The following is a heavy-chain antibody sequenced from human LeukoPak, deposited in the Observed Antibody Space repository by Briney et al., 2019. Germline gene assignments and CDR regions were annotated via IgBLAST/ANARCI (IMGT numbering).Heavy chain of an antibody. CDR3: AKEGSGYYLTHSYYYSMDV. Sequence: GGSLRLSCAASGFTFSSYAMSWVRQAPGKGVEWVSAISGSGGSTYYADSVKGGFTISRYYSKNTLYLQMNCLRAEDTAVYYCAKEGSGYYLTHSYYYSMDVWGKGTTVTVSS. CDR2: ISGSGGST. V-gene: IGHV3-23*01. CDR1: GFTFSSYA. J-gene: IGHJ6*03. D-gene: IGHD3-3*01.